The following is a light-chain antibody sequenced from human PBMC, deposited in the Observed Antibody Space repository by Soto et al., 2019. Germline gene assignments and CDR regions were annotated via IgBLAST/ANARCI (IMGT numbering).Light chain of an antibody. CDR2: GPS. CDR1: QSVPKNY. V-gene: IGKV3-20*01. CDR3: HQYATSPQT. J-gene: IGKJ1*01. Sequence: EILLTQSPGTLSLSPGERATLSCRASQSVPKNYLAWYQQEPGQAPRLLIYGPSSRATGIPDRFRGSGSGTDFTLTISRLEAEDFAVYYCHQYATSPQTFGQGTKVEIK.